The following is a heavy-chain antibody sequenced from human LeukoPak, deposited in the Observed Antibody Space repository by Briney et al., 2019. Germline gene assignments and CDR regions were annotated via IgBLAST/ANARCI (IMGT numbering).Heavy chain of an antibody. CDR1: GFTFSSYG. V-gene: IGHV3-30*19. D-gene: IGHD3-22*01. CDR2: ISYDGSNK. CDR3: TKAKGQSWLFSHY. Sequence: PGGSLRLSCAASGFTFSSYGMHWVRQAPGKGLEWVASISYDGSNKYYADSVKGRFTVSRDNSKSTVYLQMNDLRGEDTAVYYCTKAKGQSWLFSHYWGRGTLVTVSS. J-gene: IGHJ4*02.